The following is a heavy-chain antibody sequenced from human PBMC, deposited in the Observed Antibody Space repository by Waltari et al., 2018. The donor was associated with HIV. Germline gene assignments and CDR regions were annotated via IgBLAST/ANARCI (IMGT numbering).Heavy chain of an antibody. CDR2: INPDSGRT. CDR1: GYTFGDNY. D-gene: IGHD2-2*01. J-gene: IGHJ4*02. CDR3: ARVRHASSPDY. V-gene: IGHV1-2*02. Sequence: QVHLVQSGAALKKPGASVKVSCKASGYTFGDNYIHWVRQAPGQGLEWMGWINPDSGRTNYAQRFQGRVTMTRDTSITTAYMELSSLRSDDTAVYFCARVRHASSPDYWGQGTLVTVSS.